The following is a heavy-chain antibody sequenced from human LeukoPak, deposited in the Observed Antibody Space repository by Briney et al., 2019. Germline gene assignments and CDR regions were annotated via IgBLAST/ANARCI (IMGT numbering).Heavy chain of an antibody. J-gene: IGHJ6*03. CDR2: INWNGGST. V-gene: IGHV3-20*01. CDR3: ARANYYDSSGPIYYMDV. Sequence: PGGSLRLSCAASGFTFDDYGMSWVRQAPGKGLEWVSGINWNGGSTGYADSVKGRFTISRDNAKKSLYLQMNSLRAEDTALYHCARANYYDSSGPIYYMDVWGKGTTVTVSS. CDR1: GFTFDDYG. D-gene: IGHD3-22*01.